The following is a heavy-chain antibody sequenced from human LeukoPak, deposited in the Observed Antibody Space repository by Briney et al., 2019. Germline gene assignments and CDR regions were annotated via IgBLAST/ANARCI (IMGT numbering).Heavy chain of an antibody. V-gene: IGHV4-4*09. CDR2: IYTSGST. CDR1: GGSISSYY. J-gene: IGHJ6*03. D-gene: IGHD2-2*01. CDR3: ARVVVPAAAGQSAYYYYMDV. Sequence: SETLSLTCTVSGGSISSYYWSWIRQPPGKGLEWLGYIYTSGSTTYNPSLKGHFTISVDTSKNQFSLKLSSVTAADTAVYYCARVVVPAAAGQSAYYYYMDVWGKGTTVTVSS.